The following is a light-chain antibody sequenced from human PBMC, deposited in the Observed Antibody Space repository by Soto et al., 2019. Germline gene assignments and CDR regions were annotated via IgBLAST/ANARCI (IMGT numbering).Light chain of an antibody. CDR3: QKYNSAPWT. Sequence: DMQMTQSPSSLSASVGDRVTITCRTSQSISNSLNWYQHKPGRAPKLLIFAASSLQSGVPSRFSGSGFGTDFSLTISSLQPEDFATYYCQKYNSAPWTFGQGTKVDIK. CDR1: QSISNS. V-gene: IGKV1-39*01. CDR2: AAS. J-gene: IGKJ1*01.